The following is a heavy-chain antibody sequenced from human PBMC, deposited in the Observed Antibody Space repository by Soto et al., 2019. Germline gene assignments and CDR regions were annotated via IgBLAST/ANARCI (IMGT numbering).Heavy chain of an antibody. CDR1: GGSISSGGYS. J-gene: IGHJ4*02. Sequence: SETLSLTCAVSGGSISSGGYSWSWIRQPPGKGLEWIGYIYYSGSTYYNPSLKSRVTISVDTSKNQFSLKLSSVTAADTAVYYCARAAEPYDYFDYWGQGTLVTVSS. CDR3: ARAAEPYDYFDY. CDR2: IYYSGST. D-gene: IGHD6-13*01. V-gene: IGHV4-30-4*01.